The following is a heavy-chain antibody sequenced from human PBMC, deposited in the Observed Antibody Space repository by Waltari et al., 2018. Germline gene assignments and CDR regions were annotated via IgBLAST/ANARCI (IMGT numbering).Heavy chain of an antibody. CDR2: INPSGGST. CDR3: ARDDSIAARTFDY. J-gene: IGHJ4*02. D-gene: IGHD6-6*01. V-gene: IGHV1-46*01. Sequence: QVQLVQSGAEVKKPGASVKVSCKASGYTFTSYSMNWVRQAPGQGLEWMGIINPSGGSTSYAQKFQGRVTMTRDTSTSTVYMELSSLRSEDTAVYYCARDDSIAARTFDYWGQGTLVTVSS. CDR1: GYTFTSYS.